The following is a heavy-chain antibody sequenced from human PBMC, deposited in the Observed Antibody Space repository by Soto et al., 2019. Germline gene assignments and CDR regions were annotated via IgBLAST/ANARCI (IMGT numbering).Heavy chain of an antibody. J-gene: IGHJ4*02. Sequence: QVQLVQSGAEVKKPGSSVKVSCKASGGTFSSYALSWVRQAPGQGLEWMGGIIPMSGVTNYAQKFQGRVTSTGDESTNEAYLELTSLRSEETAVYYCARGGAENAYWGQGTLVTVS. CDR2: IIPMSGVT. V-gene: IGHV1-69*12. D-gene: IGHD1-26*01. CDR1: GGTFSSYA. CDR3: ARGGAENAY.